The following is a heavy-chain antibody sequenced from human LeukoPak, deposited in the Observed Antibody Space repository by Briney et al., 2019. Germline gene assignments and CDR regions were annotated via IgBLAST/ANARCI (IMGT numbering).Heavy chain of an antibody. D-gene: IGHD2-21*01. Sequence: KSGGSLRLSCAASGFTFSNTWMSWVRQAPGKGLEWVARIKSKTDGGTTDYAAPVKGRFAISRDDSKNTLYLQMNSLKTEDTAVYYCTTDSYTVIASLHIDYWGQGTLVTVSS. CDR2: IKSKTDGGTT. V-gene: IGHV3-15*01. CDR1: GFTFSNTW. CDR3: TTDSYTVIASLHIDY. J-gene: IGHJ4*02.